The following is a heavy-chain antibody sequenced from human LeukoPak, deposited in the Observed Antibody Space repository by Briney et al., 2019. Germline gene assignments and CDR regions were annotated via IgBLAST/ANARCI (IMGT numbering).Heavy chain of an antibody. J-gene: IGHJ6*02. D-gene: IGHD2-2*01. CDR1: GGSISSSSYY. Sequence: SETLSLTCTVSGGSISSSSYYWGWIRQPPGKGLEWIGSIYYSGSTYYNPSLKSRVTISVDTSKNQFSLKLGSVTAADTAVYYCARLDCSSTSCYDYYYYGMDVWGQGTTVTVSS. V-gene: IGHV4-39*01. CDR3: ARLDCSSTSCYDYYYYGMDV. CDR2: IYYSGST.